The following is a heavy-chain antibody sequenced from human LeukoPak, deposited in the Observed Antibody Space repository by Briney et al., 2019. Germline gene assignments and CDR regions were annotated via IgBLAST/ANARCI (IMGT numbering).Heavy chain of an antibody. CDR2: INGSGGNT. CDR3: AKDEGIPYFDY. CDR1: GFSFSSYA. J-gene: IGHJ4*02. D-gene: IGHD6-13*01. V-gene: IGHV3-23*01. Sequence: GRSLRLSCAASGFSFSSYAMSWVRQAPGKGLEWVSAINGSGGNTYYADSVKGRFTISRDNSKNTLYLQMNSLRAEDTAVYYCAKDEGIPYFDYWGQGTLVTVSS.